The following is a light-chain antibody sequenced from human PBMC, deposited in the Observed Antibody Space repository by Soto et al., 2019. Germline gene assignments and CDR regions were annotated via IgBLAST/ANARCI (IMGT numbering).Light chain of an antibody. Sequence: EIVLTQSPGTLSLSPGERATLSCRASQSVSSRCLAWYQQKPGQAPRLLLYGASSRATGIPDRFSGSESGTDFTLTISSLEPEDFAVYYCQQYGTSPRTFGQGTRVEIK. CDR2: GAS. CDR1: QSVSSRC. CDR3: QQYGTSPRT. J-gene: IGKJ1*01. V-gene: IGKV3-20*01.